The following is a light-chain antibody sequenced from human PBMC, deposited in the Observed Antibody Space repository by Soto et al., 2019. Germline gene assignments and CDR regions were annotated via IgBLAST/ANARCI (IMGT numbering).Light chain of an antibody. V-gene: IGKV1-9*01. CDR3: QQLNSSPQT. J-gene: IGKJ2*01. CDR2: GAS. CDR1: PGISTY. Sequence: DIQLTQSPSFLSASVGDRVTITCRASPGISTYLAWYQQKPGKPPNLLIYGASTLQSGVPSRFSGSGSGTEFTLRISSLQPEDFATYFCQQLNSSPQTFGQGTKLEI.